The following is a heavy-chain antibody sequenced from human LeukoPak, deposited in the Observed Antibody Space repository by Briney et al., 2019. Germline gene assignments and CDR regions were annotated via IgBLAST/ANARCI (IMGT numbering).Heavy chain of an antibody. J-gene: IGHJ4*02. CDR2: INSDGSIT. V-gene: IGHV3-74*01. CDR3: ATLLPGV. Sequence: GGSLRLSCVASGFTFSNNWMHWVRHAPGKGLVWVSRINSDGSITTYADSVKGRFTISRDNAKNTLYLQMNSLRDEDTAVYYCATLLPGVWGQGTLVTVSS. CDR1: GFTFSNNW. D-gene: IGHD1-26*01.